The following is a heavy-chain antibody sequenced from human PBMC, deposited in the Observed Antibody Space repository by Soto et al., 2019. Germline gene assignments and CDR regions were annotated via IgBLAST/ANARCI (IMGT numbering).Heavy chain of an antibody. CDR2: TYYRSKWYN. J-gene: IGHJ6*02. Sequence: SQTLSLTCAISGDSVSSNSAAWNWIRQSPSRGLEWLGRTYYRSKWYNDYAVSVKSRITINPDTSKNQFSLQLNSVTPEDTAVYYCARASSSENYYYYYGMDVWGQGTTVTVSS. CDR1: GDSVSSNSAA. V-gene: IGHV6-1*01. CDR3: ARASSSENYYYYYGMDV. D-gene: IGHD6-6*01.